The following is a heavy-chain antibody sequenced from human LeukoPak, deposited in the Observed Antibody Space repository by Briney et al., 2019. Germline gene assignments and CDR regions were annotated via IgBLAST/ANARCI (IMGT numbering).Heavy chain of an antibody. CDR3: AKGSGYSGYEAFDY. CDR1: GFTFSSYW. Sequence: GGSLRLSCAASGFTFSSYWMSWVRQAPGKGLEWVANIKQDGSEKYYVDSVKGRFTVSRDNAKNSLYLQMNSLRAEDTAVYYCAKGSGYSGYEAFDYWGQGTLVTVSS. J-gene: IGHJ4*02. V-gene: IGHV3-7*03. CDR2: IKQDGSEK. D-gene: IGHD5-12*01.